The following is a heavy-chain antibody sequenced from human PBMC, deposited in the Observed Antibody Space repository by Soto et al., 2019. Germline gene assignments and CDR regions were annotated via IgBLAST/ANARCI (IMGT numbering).Heavy chain of an antibody. V-gene: IGHV3-23*01. D-gene: IGHD2-8*02. CDR2: LSGSGASK. CDR1: GFTFNSYA. CDR3: AKNTGYYYYYGMDV. J-gene: IGHJ6*02. Sequence: VGSLRLSCAASGFTFNSYAMTWVRQAPGKGLEWVSALSGSGASKYYADSVKGRFTTSRDNSKNTLYLQMNSLRAEDTAVYFCAKNTGYYYYYGMDVWGQGTTVTVSS.